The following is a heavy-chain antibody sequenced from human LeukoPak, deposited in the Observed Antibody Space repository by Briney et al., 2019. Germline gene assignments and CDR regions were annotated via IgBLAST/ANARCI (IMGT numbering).Heavy chain of an antibody. Sequence: GGSLRLSCAASGFTFSGYAMSWARQAPGKGMEWVSGISGSGDTTYYADSVKGRFTISRDNSKNTLYLQMDSLRAEDTAIYYCARLRGVAVINYFDCWGQGTLVTVSS. D-gene: IGHD6-19*01. J-gene: IGHJ4*02. CDR2: ISGSGDTT. CDR1: GFTFSGYA. CDR3: ARLRGVAVINYFDC. V-gene: IGHV3-23*01.